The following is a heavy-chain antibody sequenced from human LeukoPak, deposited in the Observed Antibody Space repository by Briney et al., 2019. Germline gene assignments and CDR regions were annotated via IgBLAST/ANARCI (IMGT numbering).Heavy chain of an antibody. CDR2: FDPEDGET. CDR3: VTDELERRIFDY. Sequence: ASVKVSCKVSGYTLTELSMHWVRQAPGKGLEWMGGFDPEDGETIYAQKFQGRVTMTEDTSTDTAYMELSSLRSEDTAVYYCVTDELERRIFDYWGQGTLVTVSS. J-gene: IGHJ4*02. D-gene: IGHD1-1*01. V-gene: IGHV1-24*01. CDR1: GYTLTELS.